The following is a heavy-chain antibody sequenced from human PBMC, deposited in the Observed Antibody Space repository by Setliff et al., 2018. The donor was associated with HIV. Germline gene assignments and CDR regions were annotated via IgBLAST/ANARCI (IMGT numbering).Heavy chain of an antibody. CDR3: AKDFQWSTVNTPLNYQYGMDV. D-gene: IGHD4-17*01. V-gene: IGHV3-7*01. J-gene: IGHJ6*02. CDR2: IKQDGSET. Sequence: PGGSLRLSCSVSGFIFSSYWMNWVRQTPGKGLEWVAKIKQDGSETSYVDSVKGRFTVSRDNAKNSLYLQMNSLRAEDTATYYCAKDFQWSTVNTPLNYQYGMDVWGQGTTVTVSS. CDR1: GFIFSSYW.